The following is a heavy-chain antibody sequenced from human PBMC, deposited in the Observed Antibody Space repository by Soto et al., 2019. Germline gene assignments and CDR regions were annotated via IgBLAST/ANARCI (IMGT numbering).Heavy chain of an antibody. J-gene: IGHJ6*02. CDR1: GGSVSSGSYY. V-gene: IGHV4-61*01. D-gene: IGHD2-15*01. CDR2: IYYSGST. CDR3: ATVGYCSGGSCNRWAYYYGMDV. Sequence: SETLSLTCTVSGGSVSSGSYYWSWIRQPPGKGLEWIGYIYYSGSTNYNPSLKSRVTISVDTSKNQFSLKLSSVTAADTAVYYCATVGYCSGGSCNRWAYYYGMDVWGQGTTVTVSS.